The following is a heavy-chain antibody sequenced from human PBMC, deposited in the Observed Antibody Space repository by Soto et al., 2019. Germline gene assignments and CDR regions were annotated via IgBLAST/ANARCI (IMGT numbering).Heavy chain of an antibody. Sequence: SETLSLTCTVSGGSISSSSYYWGWIRQPPGKGLEWIGSIYYSGSTYYNPSLKSRVTISVDTSKNQFSLKLSSVTAADTAVYYCARQGYCSGGSCYAPNDYWGQGTLVTVSS. CDR3: ARQGYCSGGSCYAPNDY. CDR2: IYYSGST. J-gene: IGHJ4*02. D-gene: IGHD2-15*01. V-gene: IGHV4-39*01. CDR1: GGSISSSSYY.